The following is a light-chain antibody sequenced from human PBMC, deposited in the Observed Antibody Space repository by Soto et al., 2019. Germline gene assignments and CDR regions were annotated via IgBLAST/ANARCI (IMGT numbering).Light chain of an antibody. V-gene: IGLV2-14*01. CDR3: SSYTSSSTL. CDR1: ISDVGGYNY. J-gene: IGLJ1*01. CDR2: AVT. Sequence: QSVLTQPASVSGSPGQSITISCTGTISDVGGYNYVSWYQQHPGKAPKLMIYAVTDRPSGVSSRFSGSKSGNTASLTISGLQAEDEADYYCSSYTSSSTLFGTGTKLTVL.